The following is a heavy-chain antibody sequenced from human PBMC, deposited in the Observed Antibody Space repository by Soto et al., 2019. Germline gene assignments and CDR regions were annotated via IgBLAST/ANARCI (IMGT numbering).Heavy chain of an antibody. V-gene: IGHV5-51*01. CDR3: ARQGYSYGLAY. J-gene: IGHJ4*02. CDR1: GYSFTDYW. CDR2: IYPGDSDI. Sequence: PGESLKISCQASGYSFTDYWIGWVRQMPGKGLEWMGIIYPGDSDIRYSPSFQGQVTISADKSISTAYLQWSSLKASDTAMYYCARQGYSYGLAYWGQGTLVTVSS. D-gene: IGHD5-18*01.